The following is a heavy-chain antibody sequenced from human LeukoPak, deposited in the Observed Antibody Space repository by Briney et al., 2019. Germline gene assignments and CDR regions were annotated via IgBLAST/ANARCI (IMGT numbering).Heavy chain of an antibody. Sequence: PGGSLRLSCAASGFIFSNYWMNWVRQAPGKGPEWVANIKQDGSEKKYVDSVKGRFTISRDNAKNTLYLQMNSLRAEDTAVYYCRLEMATIAFYYFDYWGQGTLVTVSS. CDR2: IKQDGSEK. J-gene: IGHJ4*02. V-gene: IGHV3-7*01. D-gene: IGHD5-24*01. CDR3: RLEMATIAFYYFDY. CDR1: GFIFSNYW.